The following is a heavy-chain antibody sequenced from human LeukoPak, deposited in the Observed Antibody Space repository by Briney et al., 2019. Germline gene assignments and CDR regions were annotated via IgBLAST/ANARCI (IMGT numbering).Heavy chain of an antibody. Sequence: ASVKVSCKASGYTFTGYYMHWVRQAPGQGLEWMGWINPNSGGTNYAQKFQGRVTMTRDTSICTAYMELSRLRSDDTAVYYCARVPRIAAAGSYFDYWGQGTLVTVSS. D-gene: IGHD6-13*01. CDR3: ARVPRIAAAGSYFDY. CDR1: GYTFTGYY. J-gene: IGHJ4*02. CDR2: INPNSGGT. V-gene: IGHV1-2*02.